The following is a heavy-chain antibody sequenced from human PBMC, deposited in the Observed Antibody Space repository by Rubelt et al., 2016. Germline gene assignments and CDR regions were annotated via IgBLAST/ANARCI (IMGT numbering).Heavy chain of an antibody. CDR2: INQDGSVK. Sequence: EVQLVESGGDLVQSGGSLRLSCAASGFTFSSYWMDWVRQAPGKGLEWVANINQDGSVKYYVDSVKGRFNIARDKAKNSVYLQMNSLRAEDTAVYDCSRALEYLGQGTLVTVSS. CDR1: GFTFSSYW. CDR3: SRALEY. V-gene: IGHV3-7*01. J-gene: IGHJ4*02.